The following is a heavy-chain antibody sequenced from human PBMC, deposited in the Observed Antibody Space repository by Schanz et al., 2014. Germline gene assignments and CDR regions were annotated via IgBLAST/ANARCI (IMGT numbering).Heavy chain of an antibody. CDR1: GGSLSGYY. CDR2: INQSGRA. CDR3: ARVGGGILTSWYSLDS. V-gene: IGHV4-34*01. D-gene: IGHD2-8*02. Sequence: QVQLQQWGAGLLKPSETLSLSCAVYGGSLSGYYWGWVRQPPRKGLEWIGEINQSGRASYNPSLKSRVTISVDTSNNQFSLKVPSVTAADTALYFCARVGGGILTSWYSLDSWGQGTLVTVSS. J-gene: IGHJ4*02.